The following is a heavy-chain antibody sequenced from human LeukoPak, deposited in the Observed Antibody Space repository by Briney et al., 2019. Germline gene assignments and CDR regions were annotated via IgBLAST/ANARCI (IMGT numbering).Heavy chain of an antibody. V-gene: IGHV3-74*01. CDR2: INPDGSTT. CDR3: VRIATVTTPDY. Sequence: PGGSLRLSCAASGFTFSTYLMHWVRQPLGKGLVWVSRINPDGSTTNYADSVKGRFTISRDNAKNTLYLQMHSLTVEDTAVYYCVRIATVTTPDYWGQGTLVTVSS. CDR1: GFTFSTYL. J-gene: IGHJ4*02. D-gene: IGHD4-17*01.